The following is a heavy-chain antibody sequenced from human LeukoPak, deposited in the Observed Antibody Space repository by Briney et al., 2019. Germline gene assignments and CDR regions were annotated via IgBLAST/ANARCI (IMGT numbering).Heavy chain of an antibody. CDR3: ARDYYDSSGYYPLVD. Sequence: GGSLRLSCAAYGFTVSSNYMSWVRQAPGKGLEWVSVIYSGGSTYYADSVKGRFTISRDNSKNTLYLQMNSLRAEDTAVYYCARDYYDSSGYYPLVDWGQGTLVTVSS. J-gene: IGHJ4*02. D-gene: IGHD3-22*01. CDR2: IYSGGST. CDR1: GFTVSSNY. V-gene: IGHV3-53*01.